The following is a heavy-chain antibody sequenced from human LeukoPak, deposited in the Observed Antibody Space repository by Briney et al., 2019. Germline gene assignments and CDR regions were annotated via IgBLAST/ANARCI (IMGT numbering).Heavy chain of an antibody. V-gene: IGHV3-48*03. D-gene: IGHD3-22*01. J-gene: IGHJ4*02. CDR1: GFTFSSYE. CDR2: ISSSGSTI. CDR3: ARDKGTYYYDSSPEGY. Sequence: GGSLRLSCAASGFTFSSYEMNWVRQAPGKGLEWVSYISSSGSTIYYADSVKGRFTISRNNAKNSLYLQMNSLRAEDTAVYYCARDKGTYYYDSSPEGYWGQGTLVTVSS.